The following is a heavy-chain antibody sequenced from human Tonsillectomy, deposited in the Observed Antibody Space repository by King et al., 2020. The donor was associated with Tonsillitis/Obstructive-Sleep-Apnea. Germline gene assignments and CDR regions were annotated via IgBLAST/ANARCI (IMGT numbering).Heavy chain of an antibody. CDR1: GFAFSSYG. Sequence: VQLVESGGGVVQPGRSLRLSCAASGFAFSSYGMHWVRQAPGKGLEWVAVISYDGSNKYYADSVKGRFTISRDTSKNTLYLQMNSLRAEDTAVYYCAPGGAARPGYFQHWGQGTLGTVSS. V-gene: IGHV3-30*03. D-gene: IGHD6-6*01. CDR3: APGGAARPGYFQH. CDR2: ISYDGSNK. J-gene: IGHJ1*01.